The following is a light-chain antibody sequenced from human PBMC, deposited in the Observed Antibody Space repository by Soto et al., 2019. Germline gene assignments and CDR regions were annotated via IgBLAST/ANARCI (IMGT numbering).Light chain of an antibody. CDR3: SSYTSSSTYV. J-gene: IGLJ1*01. CDR1: SSDVGGYNY. CDR2: DVS. V-gene: IGLV2-14*01. Sequence: QYVLTQPASVSGSPGQSITISCTGTSSDVGGYNYVSWYQQHPGKAPKLIIYDVSNRPSGVSNRFSGSKSGNTASLTISGLQAEDEADYYCSSYTSSSTYVFGTGTKLTVL.